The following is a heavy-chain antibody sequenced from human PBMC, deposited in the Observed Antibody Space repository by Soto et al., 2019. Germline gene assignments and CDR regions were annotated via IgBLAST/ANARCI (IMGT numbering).Heavy chain of an antibody. Sequence: QVQLQQWGAGLLKSSETLALTCAVYGGSFNGYYWSWIRQPPGKGLEWIGEINHSGSTNYNPSLKSRVTISVDTSKNRFALKLSSVTAADTAVYYCATWGFGGSGSQETYWFDPWGQGTLVTVSS. CDR2: INHSGST. V-gene: IGHV4-34*01. CDR1: GGSFNGYY. J-gene: IGHJ5*02. CDR3: ATWGFGGSGSQETYWFDP. D-gene: IGHD3-10*01.